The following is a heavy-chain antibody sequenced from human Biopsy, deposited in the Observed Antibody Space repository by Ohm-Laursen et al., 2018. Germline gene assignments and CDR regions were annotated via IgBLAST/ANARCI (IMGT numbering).Heavy chain of an antibody. CDR3: ARDSGDGSGNYGGCFDP. CDR1: GHTLTGHY. V-gene: IGHV1-2*02. D-gene: IGHD3-10*01. Sequence: SVKVSCKVSGHTLTGHYMHWVRQAPGQGPEWMGWMNPDSGGTRYAQKFQGRVTMTRDTSISTAYMELSSLRSDDTAVYYCARDSGDGSGNYGGCFDPWGQGTLVTVSS. CDR2: MNPDSGGT. J-gene: IGHJ5*02.